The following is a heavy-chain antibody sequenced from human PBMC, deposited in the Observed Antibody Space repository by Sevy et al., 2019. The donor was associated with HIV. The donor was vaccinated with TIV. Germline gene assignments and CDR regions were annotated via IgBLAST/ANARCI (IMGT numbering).Heavy chain of an antibody. V-gene: IGHV3-73*01. Sequence: GGSLRLSCAASGFTFGGSAMHWVRQAPGKGLEWVGRIRSKANNNATAHAASVKGRFTISGDDSKNTAYLQMNSLKTEDTAVYYCTRLGGTVVTPYYAMDVWGQGTTVTVSS. CDR1: GFTFGGSA. CDR2: IRSKANNNAT. D-gene: IGHD2-21*02. CDR3: TRLGGTVVTPYYAMDV. J-gene: IGHJ6*02.